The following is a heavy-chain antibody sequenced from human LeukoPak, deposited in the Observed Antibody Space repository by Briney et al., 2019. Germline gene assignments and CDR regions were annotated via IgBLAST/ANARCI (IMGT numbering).Heavy chain of an antibody. CDR3: VRGWWGTGYGWTNWFDP. J-gene: IGHJ5*02. V-gene: IGHV1-46*01. Sequence: ASVKVSCKASGYTFTSYYMNWVRQAPGQGLEWMGKINPSDGSTDFAQNFQGRVTMTRDTSTSTVYMELSSLRSEDTAVYYCVRGWWGTGYGWTNWFDPWGQGTLVTVSS. CDR2: INPSDGST. D-gene: IGHD3-16*01. CDR1: GYTFTSYY.